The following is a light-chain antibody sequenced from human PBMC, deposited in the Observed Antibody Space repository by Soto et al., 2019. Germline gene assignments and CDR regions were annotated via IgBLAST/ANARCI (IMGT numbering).Light chain of an antibody. J-gene: IGKJ5*01. Sequence: DTVMTQSPDSLAVSLGERATINCKSSQSVLYSSDNKNYLAWYQQKPGQPPKLLIYWASTRESGVPERFSGSGSGTDFTLTISSLQAEDVAVYYCQQYYTSITVGQGTRLESK. CDR2: WAS. CDR3: QQYYTSIT. CDR1: QSVLYSSDNKNY. V-gene: IGKV4-1*01.